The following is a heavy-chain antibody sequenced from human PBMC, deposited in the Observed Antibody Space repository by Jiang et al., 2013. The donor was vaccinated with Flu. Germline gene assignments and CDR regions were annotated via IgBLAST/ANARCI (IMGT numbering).Heavy chain of an antibody. Sequence: GLVKPSQTLSLTCKVSGASISSGGYYWSWIRQHPGKGLEWIGYIHDSGSTYYNPSLKSRITISRDTSKSQLTLKVTSVTAADSAMYYCARESGSVEAATFGFYFDHWGQGALVTVSS. CDR1: GASISSGGYY. J-gene: IGHJ4*02. D-gene: IGHD5-24*01. V-gene: IGHV4-31*03. CDR3: ARESGSVEAATFGFYFDH. CDR2: IHDSGST.